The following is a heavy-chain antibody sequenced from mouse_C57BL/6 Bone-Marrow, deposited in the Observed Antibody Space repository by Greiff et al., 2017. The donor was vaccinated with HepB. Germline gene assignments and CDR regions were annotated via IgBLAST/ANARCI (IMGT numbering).Heavy chain of an antibody. V-gene: IGHV7-3*01. CDR2: IRNKANGYTT. CDR1: GFTFTDYY. Sequence: VQLKESGGGLVQPGGSLSLSCAASGFTFTDYYMSWVRQPPGKALEWLGFIRNKANGYTTEYSASVKGRFTISRDNSQSILYLQMNALRAEDSATYYCARYKVDYYAMDYWGQGTSVTVSS. D-gene: IGHD1-1*01. J-gene: IGHJ4*01. CDR3: ARYKVDYYAMDY.